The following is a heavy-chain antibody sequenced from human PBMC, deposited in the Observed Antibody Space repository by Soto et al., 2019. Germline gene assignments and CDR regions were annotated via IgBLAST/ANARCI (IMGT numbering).Heavy chain of an antibody. Sequence: QLQESGSGLVKPSQTLSLTCAVSGGSISSVGYSWNWIRQPPGKGLEWIVYIYHSGSSYYNPSVEGRVSISVDKSKNQFSLKLTSVTAADTAVYYCARGRFLAPFDSWGQGTRVTVSS. D-gene: IGHD3-3*01. CDR2: IYHSGSS. V-gene: IGHV4-30-2*01. CDR3: ARGRFLAPFDS. CDR1: GGSISSVGYS. J-gene: IGHJ4*02.